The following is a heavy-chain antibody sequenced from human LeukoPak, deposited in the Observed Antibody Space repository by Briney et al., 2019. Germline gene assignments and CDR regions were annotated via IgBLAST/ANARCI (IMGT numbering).Heavy chain of an antibody. J-gene: IGHJ3*02. CDR3: VHIVVVPAAKDAFDI. CDR2: IIPIFGTA. Sequence: ASVKVSCKASGGTFSSYAISWVRQAPGQGLEWMGGIIPIFGTANYAQKFQGRVTITADESTSTAYMELSSLRSEDTAVYYCVHIVVVPAAKDAFDIWGQGTMVTVSS. D-gene: IGHD2-2*01. CDR1: GGTFSSYA. V-gene: IGHV1-69*13.